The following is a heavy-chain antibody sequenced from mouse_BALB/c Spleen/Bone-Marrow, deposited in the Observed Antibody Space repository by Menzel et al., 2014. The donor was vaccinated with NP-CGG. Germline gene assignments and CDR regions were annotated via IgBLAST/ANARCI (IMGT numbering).Heavy chain of an antibody. V-gene: IGHV2-5-1*01. Sequence: QVQLKESGPSLVRPSQSLSITCTVSGFSLTSYGVHWVRQSPGKGLEWLGVIWRGGSTDYNAAFMSRLSITKDNSKSQVFFKMNSLQANDTAIYYCAKRGNYGYFDYWGQGTPLTVAS. CDR3: AKRGNYGYFDY. CDR1: GFSLTSYG. J-gene: IGHJ2*01. CDR2: IWRGGST. D-gene: IGHD2-1*01.